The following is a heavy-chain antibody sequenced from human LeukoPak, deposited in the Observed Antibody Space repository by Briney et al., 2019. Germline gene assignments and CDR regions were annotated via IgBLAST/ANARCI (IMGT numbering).Heavy chain of an antibody. V-gene: IGHV1-2*02. CDR1: GYTFIDYY. CDR2: IYPNSAAT. Sequence: GASVTVSFKASGYTFIDYYLHWVRQAPCRNLSWLGWIYPNSAATNYAQKFEGRVTMTRDTSLSTAYMELSRLRSGDTAVYYCARDGVRGGAFDIWGQGTMVTVSS. J-gene: IGHJ3*02. CDR3: ARDGVRGGAFDI. D-gene: IGHD2-21*01.